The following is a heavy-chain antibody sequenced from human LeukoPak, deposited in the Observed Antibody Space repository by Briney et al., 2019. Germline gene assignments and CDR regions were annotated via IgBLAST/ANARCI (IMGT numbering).Heavy chain of an antibody. CDR3: ARDIVVVVAARRYYYGMDV. D-gene: IGHD2-15*01. V-gene: IGHV4-30-4*01. CDR2: IYYSGST. CDR1: GGSISSGDYY. J-gene: IGHJ6*02. Sequence: SQTLSLTCTVSGGSISSGDYYWSWICQPPGKGLEWIGYIYYSGSTYYNPSLKSRVTISVDTSKNQFSLKLSSVTAADTAVYYCARDIVVVVAARRYYYGMDVWGQGTTVTVSS.